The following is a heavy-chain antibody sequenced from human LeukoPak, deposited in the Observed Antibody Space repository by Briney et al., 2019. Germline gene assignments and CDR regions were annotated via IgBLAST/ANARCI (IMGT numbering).Heavy chain of an antibody. Sequence: RASVKVSCKASGGTFSSYAISWVRQAPGQGLEWMGRIIPILGIANYAQKFQGRVTITADKSTSTAYMELSSLRSEDTAVYYCKGDYYDSSGYCGLDYWGQGTLVTVSS. D-gene: IGHD3-22*01. CDR1: GGTFSSYA. CDR3: KGDYYDSSGYCGLDY. V-gene: IGHV1-69*04. J-gene: IGHJ4*02. CDR2: IIPILGIA.